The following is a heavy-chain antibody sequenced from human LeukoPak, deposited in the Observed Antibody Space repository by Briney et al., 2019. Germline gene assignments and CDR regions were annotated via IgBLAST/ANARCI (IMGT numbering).Heavy chain of an antibody. CDR2: INPDSGGT. J-gene: IGHJ6*02. D-gene: IGHD6-6*01. Sequence: ASVKVSCKASGYTFTGYYVHWVRQAPGQGVEWMGWINPDSGGTNYAQKFQGRVTMTRDTSISTAYMELTSLNSDDTAAYYCAIEATIAASRGLDVWGQGTTVTVSS. CDR1: GYTFTGYY. V-gene: IGHV1-2*02. CDR3: AIEATIAASRGLDV.